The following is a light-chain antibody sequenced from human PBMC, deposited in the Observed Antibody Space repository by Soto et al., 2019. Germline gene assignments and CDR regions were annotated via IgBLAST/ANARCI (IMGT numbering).Light chain of an antibody. CDR3: HLGFT. J-gene: IGKJ3*01. V-gene: IGKV1-5*03. CDR2: KAS. Sequence: DIQMTQSPSTLSASVGDRVTITCRASQSIRSWLAWYQQKPGKAPKLLIYKASSLESGVPSRFSGSGSGTEFTLTISSLQPDDFATYYCHLGFTFGPGTKVDIK. CDR1: QSIRSW.